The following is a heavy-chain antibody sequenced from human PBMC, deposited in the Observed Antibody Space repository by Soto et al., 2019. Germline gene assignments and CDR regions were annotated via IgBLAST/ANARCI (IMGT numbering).Heavy chain of an antibody. CDR3: ARHDLDDFWSCYYHYYYGMDV. V-gene: IGHV5-10-1*01. D-gene: IGHD3-3*01. Sequence: GESLKISCKGSGYSFTSYWISWVRQMPGKGLEWMGRIDPSDSYTNYSPSFQGHVTISADKSISTAYLQWSSLKASDTAMYYCARHDLDDFWSCYYHYYYGMDVWGQGTTVTVSS. J-gene: IGHJ6*02. CDR2: IDPSDSYT. CDR1: GYSFTSYW.